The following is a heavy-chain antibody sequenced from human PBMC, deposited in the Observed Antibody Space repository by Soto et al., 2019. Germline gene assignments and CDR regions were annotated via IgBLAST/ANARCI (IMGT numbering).Heavy chain of an antibody. V-gene: IGHV1-69*02. CDR1: GGTFSSYT. Sequence: QFQLVQSGAEVKKPGSSVKVSCKASGGTFSSYTISWVRQAPGQGLEWVGRIIPILSITNYAQKFQGRVTITADKTTASAYMELSSMRYEDTALYYWARRGDWNNYHMDVWGKGTTVIVSS. CDR2: IIPILSIT. D-gene: IGHD1-1*01. J-gene: IGHJ6*03. CDR3: ARRGDWNNYHMDV.